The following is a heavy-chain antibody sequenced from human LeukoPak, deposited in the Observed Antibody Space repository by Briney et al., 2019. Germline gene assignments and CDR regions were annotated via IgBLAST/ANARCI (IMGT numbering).Heavy chain of an antibody. D-gene: IGHD4-11*01. V-gene: IGHV3-30*02. J-gene: IGHJ4*02. CDR3: ARGGYSNYGY. CDR1: GFTFSSYE. CDR2: IRYDGSNK. Sequence: GGSLRLSCAASGFTFSSYEMNWVRQAPGKGLEWVAFIRYDGSNKYYADSVKGRFTISRDNPKNTLYLQMNSLRAEDTAVYYCARGGYSNYGYWGQGTLVTVSS.